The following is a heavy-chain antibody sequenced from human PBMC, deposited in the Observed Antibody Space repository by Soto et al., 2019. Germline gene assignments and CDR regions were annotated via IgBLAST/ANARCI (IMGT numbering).Heavy chain of an antibody. D-gene: IGHD6-13*01. J-gene: IGHJ4*02. V-gene: IGHV1-8*01. CDR2: MNPNSGNT. Sequence: SVKVSCEACGDRYASCDLRWAGHATGQGLDWVRWMNPNSGNTGYAQKFQGSVTMTRNTSISTAYMELSSLRSVDTAVYYCAREVGSSIDYWGQGTLVPVSS. CDR1: GDRYASCD. CDR3: AREVGSSIDY.